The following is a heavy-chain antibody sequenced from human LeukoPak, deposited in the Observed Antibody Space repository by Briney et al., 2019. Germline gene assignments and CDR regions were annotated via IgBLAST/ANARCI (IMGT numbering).Heavy chain of an antibody. V-gene: IGHV3-9*01. J-gene: IGHJ4*02. D-gene: IGHD4-17*01. CDR3: AKALPSTTQSVFDY. CDR2: ISWNSGSI. CDR1: GFTFDDYA. Sequence: GGSLRLSCAASGFTFDDYAMHWVRQAPGKGLEWVSGISWNSGSIGYADSVKGRFTISRDNAKNSLYLQMNSLRAEDTALYYCAKALPSTTQSVFDYWGQGTLVTVSS.